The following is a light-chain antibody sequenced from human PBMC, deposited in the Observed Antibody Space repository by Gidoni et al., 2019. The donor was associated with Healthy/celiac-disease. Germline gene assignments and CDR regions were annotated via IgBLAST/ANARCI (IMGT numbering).Light chain of an antibody. CDR2: GAS. Sequence: EIVMTQSPATLSVSPGERATLSCRASQSVSSTLAWYQPKPGQAPRLLIYGASTRATGIPARFSGTGSGTAFTLTIRSLQSEAFAVYYCQQYTPWPLTFGGXTKVEIK. CDR3: QQYTPWPLT. CDR1: QSVSST. V-gene: IGKV3-15*01. J-gene: IGKJ4*01.